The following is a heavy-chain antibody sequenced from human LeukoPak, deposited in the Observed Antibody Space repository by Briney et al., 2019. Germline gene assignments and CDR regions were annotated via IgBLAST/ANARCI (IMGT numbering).Heavy chain of an antibody. CDR2: IIPIFGTA. CDR1: GGTFSSYA. J-gene: IGHJ3*02. D-gene: IGHD2-21*02. V-gene: IGHV1-69*06. CDR3: ARGGDSDAFDI. Sequence: SVKVSCKASGGTFSSYAISWVRQAPGQGLEWMGGIIPIFGTANYAQKFQGRVTITADKSTSTAHMELSSLRSEDTAVYYCARGGDSDAFDIWGQGTMVTVSS.